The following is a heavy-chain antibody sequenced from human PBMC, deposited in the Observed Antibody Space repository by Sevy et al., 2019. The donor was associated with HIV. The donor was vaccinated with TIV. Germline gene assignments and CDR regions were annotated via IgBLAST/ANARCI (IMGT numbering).Heavy chain of an antibody. J-gene: IGHJ6*02. CDR2: IYYSGST. D-gene: IGHD6-13*01. Sequence: SETLSLTCTVSGGSISSYYWIWIRQPPGKGLEWIGYIYYSGSTNYNPSLKSRVTISVDTSKNQFSLKLSSVTAADTAVYYCARFKTYGSSWYGYYYGMDVWGQGTTVTVSS. CDR3: ARFKTYGSSWYGYYYGMDV. V-gene: IGHV4-59*01. CDR1: GGSISSYY.